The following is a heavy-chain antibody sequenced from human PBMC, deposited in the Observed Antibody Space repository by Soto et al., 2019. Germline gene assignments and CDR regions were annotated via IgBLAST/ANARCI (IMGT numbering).Heavy chain of an antibody. V-gene: IGHV3-64*01. CDR3: ARDRYSTDY. CDR2: ISSNGGST. CDR1: GFTFRSYA. Sequence: PGVSLRLSCAASGFTFRSYAMHWVRQAPGKGLEYVSAISSNGGSTYYANSVKGRFTISRDNSKNTLYLQMGSLRAEDMAVYYCARDRYSTDYWGQGTLVTVSS. D-gene: IGHD1-1*01. J-gene: IGHJ4*02.